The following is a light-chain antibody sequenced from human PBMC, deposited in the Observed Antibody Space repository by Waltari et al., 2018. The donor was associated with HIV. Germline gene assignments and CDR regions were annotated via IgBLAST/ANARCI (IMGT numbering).Light chain of an antibody. Sequence: QSVLTQPPSAFGSPGQRLTISCSGSSSTSGSNAVNWYQHFPGTAPTLLIFGNDQRPSGVPARISGSKSGTSASLAISGLRSEDEGEYYCASWDDSLQAVVFGGGTKVTV. J-gene: IGLJ2*01. CDR2: GND. CDR3: ASWDDSLQAVV. CDR1: SSTSGSNA. V-gene: IGLV1-44*01.